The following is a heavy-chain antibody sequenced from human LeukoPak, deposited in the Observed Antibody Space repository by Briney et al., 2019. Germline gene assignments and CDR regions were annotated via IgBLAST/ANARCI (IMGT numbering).Heavy chain of an antibody. J-gene: IGHJ6*04. CDR1: GFPFSSYS. D-gene: IGHD3-9*01. Sequence: GGSLRLSCAVSGFPFSSYSMNWVRQAPGKGLEWVSSISSSSSYIYYADSVKGRFTISRDNAKNSLYLQMNSLRAEDTAVYYCARDLDYDILTGYYYYGMDVWGKGTTVTVSS. V-gene: IGHV3-21*01. CDR2: ISSSSSYI. CDR3: ARDLDYDILTGYYYYGMDV.